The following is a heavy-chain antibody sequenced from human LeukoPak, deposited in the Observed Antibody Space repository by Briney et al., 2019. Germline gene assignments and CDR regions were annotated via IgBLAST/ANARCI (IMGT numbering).Heavy chain of an antibody. CDR2: IYPGDSDT. D-gene: IGHD6-13*01. J-gene: IGHJ4*02. CDR3: ARMLAATGSGLDY. Sequence: GESLKISCKGSGYSFINYWIGWVRQMPGKGLEWMGIIYPGDSDTRYSPSFQGQVSISADKSISTAYLQWSSLKASDTAMYYCARMLAATGSGLDYWGQGTLVTVSS. V-gene: IGHV5-51*01. CDR1: GYSFINYW.